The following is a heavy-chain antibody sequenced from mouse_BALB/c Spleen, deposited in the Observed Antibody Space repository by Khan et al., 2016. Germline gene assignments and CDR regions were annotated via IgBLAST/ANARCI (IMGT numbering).Heavy chain of an antibody. V-gene: IGHV3-2*02. CDR1: GYSITSDYA. Sequence: EVQLVESGPGLVKPSQSLSLTCTVTGYSITSDYAWNWIRQFPGNKLEWMGYISYSGSTYYNPSLKSRISITRDTSKNQYYLQLNSVTTEDTATYYCARGKTWDFDYWGQGTTLTVSS. CDR2: ISYSGST. J-gene: IGHJ2*01. CDR3: ARGKTWDFDY. D-gene: IGHD4-1*01.